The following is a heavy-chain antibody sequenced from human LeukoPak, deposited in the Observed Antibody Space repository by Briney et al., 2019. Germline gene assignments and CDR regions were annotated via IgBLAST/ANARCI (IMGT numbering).Heavy chain of an antibody. J-gene: IGHJ5*02. Sequence: SETLSLTCAVYGGPFSGYYWSWIRQPPGKGLEWIGEINHSGSTNYNPSLKSRVTISVDTSKNQFSLKLSSVTAADTAVYYCARGRRRAVAGTGWFDPWGQGTLVTVSS. CDR3: ARGRRRAVAGTGWFDP. V-gene: IGHV4-34*01. D-gene: IGHD6-19*01. CDR1: GGPFSGYY. CDR2: INHSGST.